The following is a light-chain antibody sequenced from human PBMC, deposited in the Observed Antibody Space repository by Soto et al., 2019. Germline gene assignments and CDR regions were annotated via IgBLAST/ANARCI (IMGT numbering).Light chain of an antibody. CDR1: SGHSSYA. J-gene: IGLJ3*02. CDR2: LNSDGSH. Sequence: QAVVTQTPSASASLGASVKLTCTLSSGHSSYAIAWHQQQPEKGPRYLMKLNSDGSHSKGDGIPDRFSGSSSGAERYLTISSLQSEDEADYYCQTWGTGIYWVFGGGTQLTVL. CDR3: QTWGTGIYWV. V-gene: IGLV4-69*01.